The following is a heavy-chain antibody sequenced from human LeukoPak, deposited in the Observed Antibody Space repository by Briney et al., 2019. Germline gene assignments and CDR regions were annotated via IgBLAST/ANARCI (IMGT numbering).Heavy chain of an antibody. CDR1: GGSISSYY. D-gene: IGHD3-22*01. V-gene: IGHV4-59*01. CDR3: ARDHSYYYDSSGYYLKSYDAFDI. CDR2: IYYSGST. J-gene: IGHJ3*02. Sequence: SETLSLTCTVSGGSISSYYWSWIRQPPGKGLERIGYIYYSGSTNYNPSLKSRVTISVDTSKNQFSLKLSSVTAADTAVYYCARDHSYYYDSSGYYLKSYDAFDIWGQGTMVTVSS.